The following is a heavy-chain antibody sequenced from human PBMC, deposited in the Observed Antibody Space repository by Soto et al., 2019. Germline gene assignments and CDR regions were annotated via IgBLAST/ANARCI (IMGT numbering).Heavy chain of an antibody. CDR3: AITHLRFGEHHY. Sequence: QVQLVQSGAEVKKPGASVKVSCKASGYTFTSYDINWVRQATGQGLEWMGWMNPNISNTGYAQKFQRRVTMTRHTSISTAYMALSSLRSEDTAVYYCAITHLRFGEHHYWGQGTLVTVS. CDR2: MNPNISNT. D-gene: IGHD3-10*01. V-gene: IGHV1-8*01. J-gene: IGHJ4*02. CDR1: GYTFTSYD.